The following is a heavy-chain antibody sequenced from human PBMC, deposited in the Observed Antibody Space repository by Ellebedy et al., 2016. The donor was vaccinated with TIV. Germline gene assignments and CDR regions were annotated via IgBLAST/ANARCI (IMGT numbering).Heavy chain of an antibody. CDR1: GGSISSSSYY. CDR2: IYYSGST. CDR3: ALVGIAAAGTYFDY. V-gene: IGHV4-39*01. Sequence: SETLSLTXTVSGGSISSSSYYWGWIRQPPGKGLEWIGSIYYSGSTYYNPSLKSRVTISVDTSKNQFSLKLSSVTAADTAVYYCALVGIAAAGTYFDYWGQGALVTVSS. J-gene: IGHJ4*02. D-gene: IGHD6-13*01.